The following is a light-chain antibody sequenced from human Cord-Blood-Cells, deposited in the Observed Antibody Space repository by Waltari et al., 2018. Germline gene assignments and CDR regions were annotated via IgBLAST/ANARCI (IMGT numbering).Light chain of an antibody. CDR1: SSNAGGYNY. J-gene: IGLJ2*01. CDR2: ADS. CDR3: KSYAGSNNIV. Sequence: QSALTQPPSASGSPGQSVTLSCTGTSSNAGGYNYVPWYQQHPGKAPYRMVYADSRERPGAPDRCSIPMAGNTASLTVSEWQADSEAAYYCKSYAGSNNIVFVGGTKLSVL. V-gene: IGLV2-8*01.